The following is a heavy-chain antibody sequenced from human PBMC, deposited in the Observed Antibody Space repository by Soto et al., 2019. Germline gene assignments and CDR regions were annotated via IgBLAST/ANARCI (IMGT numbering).Heavy chain of an antibody. CDR2: INPNSDGT. CDR1: GYSFTAYY. V-gene: IGHV1-2*02. J-gene: IGHJ3*02. CDR3: ARETLVAGVRAFDI. Sequence: QEQLVQSGAEVKKPGASLKVSCKTSGYSFTAYYIHWVRQAPGQGLEWLGWINPNSDGTNYAQKFQGRVTMTRDTSISTGYRELSGLRSDDTAMYYCARETLVAGVRAFDIWGRGTVVTVSS. D-gene: IGHD2-21*01.